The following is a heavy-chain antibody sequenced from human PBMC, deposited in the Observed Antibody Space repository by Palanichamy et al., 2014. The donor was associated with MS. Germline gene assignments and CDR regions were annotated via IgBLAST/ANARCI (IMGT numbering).Heavy chain of an antibody. V-gene: IGHV4-59*01. Sequence: QMQLQESGPGLVKPSETLSLTCTVSGGSISTYYWSWIRQPPGKGLEWIGYIYYRGSTKYNPPLKSRVTISVDTSKNQFSLKLISVTAADTAVYYCARDVSGVGYSFDHWGQGTLVTVSS. CDR3: ARDVSGVGYSFDH. D-gene: IGHD5-24*01. J-gene: IGHJ4*02. CDR1: GGSISTYY. CDR2: IYYRGST.